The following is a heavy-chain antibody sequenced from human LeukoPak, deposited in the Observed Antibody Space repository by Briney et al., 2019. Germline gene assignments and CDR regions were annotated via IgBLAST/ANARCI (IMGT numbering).Heavy chain of an antibody. CDR1: GLTFRNYI. CDR3: ARVGAWDSSATGAVDASDI. CDR2: INRSSSTL. J-gene: IGHJ3*02. Sequence: PGGSLSLTCPASGLTFRNYIMNWVGQAPGRGLAGVSYINRSSSTLYFACFVKGRFTISRDNAKNSLYLQINSLRAEDTAVYYCARVGAWDSSATGAVDASDIWVQGTMVTVSS. V-gene: IGHV3-48*04. D-gene: IGHD6-25*01.